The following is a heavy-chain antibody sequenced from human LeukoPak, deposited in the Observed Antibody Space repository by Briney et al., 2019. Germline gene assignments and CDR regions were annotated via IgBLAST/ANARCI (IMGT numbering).Heavy chain of an antibody. J-gene: IGHJ6*02. CDR1: GCTFDTYW. CDR2: INQAGSGE. CDR3: VRDMDV. Sequence: GGSLRLSCAASGCTFDTYWMTWVRQAPGKGLEWVANINQAGSGEHHLDSVKGRFTISRDNAENSLYLQMNSLRAEDTAIYYCVRDMDVWGQGTTVTVSS. V-gene: IGHV3-7*04.